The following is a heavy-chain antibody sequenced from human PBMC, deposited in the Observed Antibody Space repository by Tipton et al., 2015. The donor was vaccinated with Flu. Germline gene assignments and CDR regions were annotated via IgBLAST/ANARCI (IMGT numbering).Heavy chain of an antibody. CDR1: GFTFSSYA. D-gene: IGHD6-19*01. CDR2: IWYDGSNK. V-gene: IGHV3-33*06. Sequence: SLRLSCAASGFTFSSYAMHWVRQAPGKGLEWVAGIWYDGSNKYYADSVKGRFTISRDNSKNTLYPQMNSLRAEDTAVYYCAKVIPELVAGLDFWGQGTLVTVSS. J-gene: IGHJ4*02. CDR3: AKVIPELVAGLDF.